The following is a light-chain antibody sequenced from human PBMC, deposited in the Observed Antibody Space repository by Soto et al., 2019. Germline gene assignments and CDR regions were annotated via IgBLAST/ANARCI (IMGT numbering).Light chain of an antibody. CDR2: EVT. Sequence: QSALTQPPSASGSLGQSVTISCTGTSSDVGGYNYVSWHQQHPGKAPKVMIYEVTKRPPGVPDRFSGSKSGNTASLTVSGLQAQDEAGYCFSPFAGGGNHVLLGGGTKLTVL. J-gene: IGLJ2*01. V-gene: IGLV2-8*01. CDR3: SPFAGGGNHVL. CDR1: SSDVGGYNY.